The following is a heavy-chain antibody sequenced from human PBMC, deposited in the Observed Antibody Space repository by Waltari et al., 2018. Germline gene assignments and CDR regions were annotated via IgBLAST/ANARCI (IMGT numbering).Heavy chain of an antibody. Sequence: VQLVETGGGLVQPGGSLRLSCAASGFTFSSYAMQWVRQAPGKGLEWISAINSGGGSTDYADSVKGRFTISRDNSKNTLSLQMNSLRAEDTAVYYCAKSGPTVTTATDYYGLDSWGQGVVVTVSS. V-gene: IGHV3-NL1*01. J-gene: IGHJ6*02. CDR3: AKSGPTVTTATDYYGLDS. D-gene: IGHD4-17*01. CDR2: INSGGGST. CDR1: GFTFSSYA.